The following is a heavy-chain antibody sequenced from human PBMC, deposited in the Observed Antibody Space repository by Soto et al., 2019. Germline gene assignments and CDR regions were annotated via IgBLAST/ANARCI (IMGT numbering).Heavy chain of an antibody. CDR1: GGSVSSGSYY. CDR2: MYYSGST. Sequence: QVQLQESGPGLVKPSETLSLTCTVSGGSVSSGSYYWSWIRQPPGKGLEWIGYMYYSGSTNYNPSLNSRVTISVDTSKNQFSLKLSSVTAADTAVYYCASGSRYYCYGMDVWGQGTTVTVSS. V-gene: IGHV4-61*01. CDR3: ASGSRYYCYGMDV. J-gene: IGHJ6*02. D-gene: IGHD1-26*01.